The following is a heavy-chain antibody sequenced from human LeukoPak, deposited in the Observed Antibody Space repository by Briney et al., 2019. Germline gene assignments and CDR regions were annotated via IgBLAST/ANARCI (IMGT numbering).Heavy chain of an antibody. CDR3: AVSAAALFDP. Sequence: PSETLSLTCTVSGYSISSGPYWGWIRQPPGKGLEWVASIFLGETTYYNPSLKTRLTISVDTSKNQFSLKLSSVTAADTAVYYCAVSAAALFDPWGQGTLVTVSS. J-gene: IGHJ5*02. CDR1: GYSISSGPY. V-gene: IGHV4-38-2*02. CDR2: IFLGETT. D-gene: IGHD3-10*01.